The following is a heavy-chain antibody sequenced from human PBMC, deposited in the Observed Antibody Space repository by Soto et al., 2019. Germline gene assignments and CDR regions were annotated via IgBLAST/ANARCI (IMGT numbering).Heavy chain of an antibody. D-gene: IGHD2-15*01. CDR3: ARIGRGYCSGGSCADAFDI. CDR1: GFTFSSYE. Sequence: GGSLRISCAASGFTFSSYEMNWVRQAPGKGLEWVSYISSSGSTIYYADSVKGRFTISRDNAKNSLYLQMNGLRAEDTAVYYCARIGRGYCSGGSCADAFDIWGQGTMVTVSS. CDR2: ISSSGSTI. J-gene: IGHJ3*02. V-gene: IGHV3-48*03.